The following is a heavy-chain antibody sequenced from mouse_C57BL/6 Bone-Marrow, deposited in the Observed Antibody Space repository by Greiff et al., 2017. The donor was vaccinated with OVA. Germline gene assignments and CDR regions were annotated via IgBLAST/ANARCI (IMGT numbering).Heavy chain of an antibody. Sequence: DVKLVESGGDLVKPGGSLKLSCAASGFTFSSYGMSWVRQTPDKRLEWVATISSGGSYTYYPDSVKGRFTISRDNAKNTLYLQMSSLKSEDTAMYYCARRGPGDYAMDYWGQGTSVTVSS. V-gene: IGHV5-6*02. CDR3: ARRGPGDYAMDY. J-gene: IGHJ4*01. CDR2: ISSGGSYT. CDR1: GFTFSSYG.